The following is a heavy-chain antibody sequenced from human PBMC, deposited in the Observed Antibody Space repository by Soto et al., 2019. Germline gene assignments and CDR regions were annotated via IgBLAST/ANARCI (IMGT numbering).Heavy chain of an antibody. CDR1: GFTFSSYS. V-gene: IGHV3-21*01. J-gene: IGHJ6*02. D-gene: IGHD4-17*01. Sequence: GGSLRLSCAASGFTFSSYSMNWVRQAPGKGLEWVSSISSSSSYIYYADSVKGRFTISRDNAKNSLYLQMNSLRAEDTAAYYCARDLPSKYTVTTDYYGMDVWGQGTTVTVSS. CDR3: ARDLPSKYTVTTDYYGMDV. CDR2: ISSSSSYI.